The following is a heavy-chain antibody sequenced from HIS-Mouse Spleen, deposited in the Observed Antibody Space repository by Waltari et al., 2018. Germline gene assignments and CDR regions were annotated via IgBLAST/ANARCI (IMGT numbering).Heavy chain of an antibody. CDR2: INPNSGGT. Sequence: QVQLVQSGAEVKKPGASVKVSCKASGYTFTGYYMHWVRQAPGQGLEWMGWINPNSGGTNYAKKFQGRVTMTRDTSISTAYMELSRLRSDDTAVYYCARERSNYYFDYWGQGTLVTVSS. J-gene: IGHJ4*02. D-gene: IGHD4-4*01. CDR3: ARERSNYYFDY. V-gene: IGHV1-2*02. CDR1: GYTFTGYY.